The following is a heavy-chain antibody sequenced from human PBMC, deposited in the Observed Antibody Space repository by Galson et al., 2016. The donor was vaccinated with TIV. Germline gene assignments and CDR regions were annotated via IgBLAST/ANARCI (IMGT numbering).Heavy chain of an antibody. J-gene: IGHJ4*02. D-gene: IGHD3-3*02. CDR1: GGTFSSYD. Sequence: SVKVSCKASGGTFSSYDISWLRQIPGQGFEWMGRINPAVGLIKYTERFQGRFTITAAYMELSSLRSEDTAVYYCSSASHLVPTVHHYWGQGTLVTVSS. CDR3: SSASHLVPTVHHY. CDR2: INPAVGLI. V-gene: IGHV1-69*04.